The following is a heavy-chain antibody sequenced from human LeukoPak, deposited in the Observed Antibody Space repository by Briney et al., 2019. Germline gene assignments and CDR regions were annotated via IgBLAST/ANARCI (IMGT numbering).Heavy chain of an antibody. D-gene: IGHD1-26*01. V-gene: IGHV1-2*02. J-gene: IGHJ3*02. CDR3: ARGPKSGSYYGNAFDI. Sequence: ASVKVSCKASGYTFTGYYMHWVRQAPGQGLEWMGWINPNSGGTNYAQKFQGRVTMTRDTSISTACMELSRLRSDDTAVYYCARGPKSGSYYGNAFDIWGQGTMVTVSS. CDR1: GYTFTGYY. CDR2: INPNSGGT.